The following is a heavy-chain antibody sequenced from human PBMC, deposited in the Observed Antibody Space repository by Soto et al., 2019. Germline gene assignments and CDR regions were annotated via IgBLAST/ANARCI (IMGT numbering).Heavy chain of an antibody. V-gene: IGHV1-69*12. CDR1: GGTFSSYA. D-gene: IGHD3-10*01. Sequence: QVQLVQSGAEVKKPGSSVKVSCKASGGTFSSYAISWVRQAPGQGLEWMGGIIPIFGTANYAQKFQGRVTITADESTSTAYMALSRLRSEDTAVYYCARTYYYGSGSYRGWFAPWGQETLVTVSS. CDR3: ARTYYYGSGSYRGWFAP. CDR2: IIPIFGTA. J-gene: IGHJ5*02.